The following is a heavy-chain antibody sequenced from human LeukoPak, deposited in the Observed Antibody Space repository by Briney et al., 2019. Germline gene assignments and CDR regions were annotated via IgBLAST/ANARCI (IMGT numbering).Heavy chain of an antibody. CDR2: ISSNGGST. CDR1: GFTFSSYA. CDR3: ASSVRSSWDVPNDAFDI. J-gene: IGHJ3*02. V-gene: IGHV3-64*01. Sequence: GGSLRLSCAASGFTFSSYAMHWVRQAPGKGLEYVSAISSNGGSTYYANSVKGRFTISRDNSKNTLYLQMGSLRAEDMAVYYCASSVRSSWDVPNDAFDIWGQGTMVTVSS. D-gene: IGHD6-13*01.